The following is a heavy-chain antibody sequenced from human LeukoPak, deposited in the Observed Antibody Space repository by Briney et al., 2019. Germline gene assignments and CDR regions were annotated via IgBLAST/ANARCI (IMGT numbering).Heavy chain of an antibody. CDR2: ISGSGGNT. CDR1: GFTFSSYA. D-gene: IGHD6-19*01. CDR3: AKGMGRGSGWPFDY. Sequence: GGSLRLSCAASGFTFSSYAMSWVRQAPGKGLEWVSAISGSGGNTYYADSVKGRFTISRDNSKNTLYLQMNSLRAEDTAVYYCAKGMGRGSGWPFDYWGQGTLVTVSS. V-gene: IGHV3-23*01. J-gene: IGHJ4*02.